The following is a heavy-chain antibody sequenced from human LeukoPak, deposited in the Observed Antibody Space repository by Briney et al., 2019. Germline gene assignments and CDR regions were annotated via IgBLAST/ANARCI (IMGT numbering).Heavy chain of an antibody. CDR2: IRYDGSNK. V-gene: IGHV3-30*02. CDR1: GFTFSSYG. D-gene: IGHD2-15*01. CDR3: AVVAARSAFDY. Sequence: GGSLRLSCAASGFTFSSYGMPWVRQAPGKGLEWVAFIRYDGSNKYYADSVKGRFTISRDNSKNTLYLQMNSLRAEDTAVYYCAVVAARSAFDYWGQGTLVTVSS. J-gene: IGHJ4*02.